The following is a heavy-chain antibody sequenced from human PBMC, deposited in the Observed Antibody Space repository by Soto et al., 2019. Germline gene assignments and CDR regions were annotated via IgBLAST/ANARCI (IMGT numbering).Heavy chain of an antibody. D-gene: IGHD2-8*02. Sequence: QVQLVQSGAEVKKPGSSVKVSCKASGGTFSRYTFTWVRQAPGQGLEWMGRIIPILDIPNYAQNFQGRVTITADQSTSTAYVELSSLTSDDTAVYYCASHFTGVLVLGTSPPGGDNYGWDVWGQGTTVTVSS. CDR1: GGTFSRYT. CDR3: ASHFTGVLVLGTSPPGGDNYGWDV. V-gene: IGHV1-69*02. CDR2: IIPILDIP. J-gene: IGHJ6*02.